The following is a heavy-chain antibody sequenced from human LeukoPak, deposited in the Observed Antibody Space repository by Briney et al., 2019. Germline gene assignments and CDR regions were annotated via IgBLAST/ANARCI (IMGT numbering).Heavy chain of an antibody. CDR1: GGSISSYY. D-gene: IGHD1-26*01. CDR3: ARVGRRASPGAFDY. V-gene: IGHV4-59*01. CDR2: IYYSGST. Sequence: PSETLSLICTVSGGSISSYYWIWIRQPPGEALEWIGYIYYSGSTNYNPSLKSRVTISVDTSKNQFSLKLSSVTAADTAVYYCARVGRRASPGAFDYWGQGTLVTVSS. J-gene: IGHJ4*02.